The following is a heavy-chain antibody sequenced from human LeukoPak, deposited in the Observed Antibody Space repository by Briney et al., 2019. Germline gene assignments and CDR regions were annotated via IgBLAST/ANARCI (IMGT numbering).Heavy chain of an antibody. J-gene: IGHJ4*02. D-gene: IGHD3-10*01. Sequence: PSGTLSLTCAVSGGSISSSNWWSWVRQPPGKGLEWIGEIYHSGSTSYNPFLKSRVTISVDTSKNQFSLKLSSVTAADTAVYYCARGGPYGSGNYKDYWGQGTLVAVSS. V-gene: IGHV4-4*02. CDR1: GGSISSSNW. CDR2: IYHSGST. CDR3: ARGGPYGSGNYKDY.